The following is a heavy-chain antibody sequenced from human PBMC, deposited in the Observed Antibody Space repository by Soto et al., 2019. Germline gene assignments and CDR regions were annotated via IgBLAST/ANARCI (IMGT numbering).Heavy chain of an antibody. Sequence: GGSLRLSCAASGCTVSSNYMSWVRQAPGKGLEWVSVIYSGGSTYYADSVKGRFTISRDNSKNTLYLQMNSLRAEDTAVYYCASHALFLWFGELPTHPNYFDYWGQGTLVTVSS. CDR3: ASHALFLWFGELPTHPNYFDY. J-gene: IGHJ4*02. V-gene: IGHV3-66*04. CDR1: GCTVSSNY. CDR2: IYSGGST. D-gene: IGHD3-10*01.